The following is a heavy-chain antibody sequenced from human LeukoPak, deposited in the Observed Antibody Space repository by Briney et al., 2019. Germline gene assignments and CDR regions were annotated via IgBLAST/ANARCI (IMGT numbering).Heavy chain of an antibody. CDR1: GITFNKNT. D-gene: IGHD1-1*01. CDR2: IWSDGSQK. V-gene: IGHV3-33*06. Sequence: GKSLRLSCTASGITFNKNTFHWVRQAPGKGLEWVAVIWSDGSQKHYADSVKGRFTISRDNSKDTLYLQMDSVRVEDTASYYCLKESRGGATFDYWGQGILVTVSS. J-gene: IGHJ4*02. CDR3: LKESRGGATFDY.